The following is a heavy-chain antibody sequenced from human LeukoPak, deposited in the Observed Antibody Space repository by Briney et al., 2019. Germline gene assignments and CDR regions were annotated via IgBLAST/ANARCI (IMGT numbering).Heavy chain of an antibody. D-gene: IGHD6-19*01. CDR1: GGSVRSYY. Sequence: SETLSLTCTVSGGSVRSYYWTWMRQPPGEELEWLGYIYYTGTTNYNPSFESRLPISVDTSKDHFSLKLSSVNAADTVVYYCAREVTGTSGSFVYWGQGALVTASS. CDR3: AREVTGTSGSFVY. CDR2: IYYTGTT. V-gene: IGHV4-59*02. J-gene: IGHJ4*02.